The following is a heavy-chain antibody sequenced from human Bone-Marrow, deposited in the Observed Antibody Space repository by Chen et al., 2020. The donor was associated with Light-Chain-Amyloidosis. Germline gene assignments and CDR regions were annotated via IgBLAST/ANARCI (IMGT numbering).Heavy chain of an antibody. D-gene: IGHD6-6*01. V-gene: IGHV3-48*01. CDR2: ISSSSSTI. CDR3: AREAARRYYYYYMDV. J-gene: IGHJ6*03. CDR1: GFTFSSYS. Sequence: EVQLVESGGGLVQPGGSLRLSCAASGFTFSSYSMNWVRQAPGKGLEWVSYISSSSSTIYYADSVKGRFTISRDNAKNSLYLQMNSLRADDTAVYSCAREAARRYYYYYMDVWGKGTTVTVSS.